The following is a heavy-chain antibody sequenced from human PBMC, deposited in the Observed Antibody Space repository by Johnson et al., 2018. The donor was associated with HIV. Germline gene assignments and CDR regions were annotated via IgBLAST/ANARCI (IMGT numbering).Heavy chain of an antibody. CDR2: IYSGGST. Sequence: VQLVESGGGLVEPGGSLRLSCGASGFSVSNTYMNWVRQAPGKGLEWVSVIYSGGSTYYADSVRGRLHITRDNSKNALYLQMSSLRVEDTAMYYCARDGESQQLPLGDAFDVWGQGTMVTVSS. D-gene: IGHD6-13*01. CDR3: ARDGESQQLPLGDAFDV. CDR1: GFSVSNTY. J-gene: IGHJ3*01. V-gene: IGHV3-66*01.